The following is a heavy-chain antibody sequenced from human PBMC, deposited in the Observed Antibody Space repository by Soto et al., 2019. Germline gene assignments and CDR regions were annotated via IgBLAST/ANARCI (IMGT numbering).Heavy chain of an antibody. J-gene: IGHJ5*02. V-gene: IGHV4-39*01. CDR1: GVSISSSSYY. CDR2: IYYSGST. D-gene: IGHD3-3*02. CDR3: ASPKIAFYNWFDP. Sequence: PSETLSLTSTFSGVSISSSSYYWGWIRQPPGKGLEWIGSIYYSGSTYYNPSLKSRVTISVDTSKNQFSLKLSSVTAADTAVYYCASPKIAFYNWFDPWGQGTLVTVSS.